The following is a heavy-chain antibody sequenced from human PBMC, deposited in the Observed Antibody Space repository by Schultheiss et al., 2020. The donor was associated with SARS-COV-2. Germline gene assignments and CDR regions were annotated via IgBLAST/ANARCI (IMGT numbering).Heavy chain of an antibody. CDR1: GGSISSYY. J-gene: IGHJ5*02. D-gene: IGHD3-3*01. Sequence: SETLSLTCTVSGGSISSYYWSWIRQPAGKGLEWIGRIYTSGSTNYNPSLKSRVTISVDTSKNQFSLKLSSVTAADTAVYYCARTGPTSGRFLEWPKTDNWFDPWGQGTLVTVSS. CDR3: ARTGPTSGRFLEWPKTDNWFDP. V-gene: IGHV4-4*07. CDR2: IYTSGST.